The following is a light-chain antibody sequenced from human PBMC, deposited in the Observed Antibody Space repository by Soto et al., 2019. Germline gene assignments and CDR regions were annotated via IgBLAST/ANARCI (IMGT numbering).Light chain of an antibody. J-gene: IGKJ1*01. CDR3: QQYGSSPRT. CDR1: QSVTSTY. CDR2: GAS. Sequence: EIVLTQSPGTLSLSTGDRATLSCRASQSVTSTYLAWYQQEPGQAPRLLIYGASSRATGIPDRFSGSGSGTDFTLTISRLEPEEFAVYYCQQYGSSPRTFGQGTKVEIK. V-gene: IGKV3-20*01.